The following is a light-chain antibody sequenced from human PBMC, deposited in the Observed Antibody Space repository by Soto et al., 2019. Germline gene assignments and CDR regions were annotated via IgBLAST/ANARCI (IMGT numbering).Light chain of an antibody. CDR1: SSDVGGYDS. J-gene: IGLJ1*01. CDR2: EVS. CDR3: SSYAGSNNPYV. V-gene: IGLV2-8*01. Sequence: QSALTQPPSASGSPGQSVTIFCTGTSSDVGGYDSVSWYQHHPGKAPKLMIYEVSKRPSGVPDRFSGSKSGNTASLTVSGLQAEDEADYYCSSYAGSNNPYVFGTGTKLTVL.